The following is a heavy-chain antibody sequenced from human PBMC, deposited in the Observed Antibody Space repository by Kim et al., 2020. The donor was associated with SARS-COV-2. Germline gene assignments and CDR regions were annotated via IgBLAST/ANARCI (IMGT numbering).Heavy chain of an antibody. CDR2: IYYSGST. Sequence: SETLSLTCTVSGGSISSYYWSWIRQPPGKGLEWIGYIYYSGSTNYNPSLKSRVTISVDTSKNQFSLKLSSVTAADTAVYYCARHFPLLSTVVTYFDYWG. V-gene: IGHV4-59*08. CDR1: GGSISSYY. D-gene: IGHD4-17*01. J-gene: IGHJ4*01. CDR3: ARHFPLLSTVVTYFDY.